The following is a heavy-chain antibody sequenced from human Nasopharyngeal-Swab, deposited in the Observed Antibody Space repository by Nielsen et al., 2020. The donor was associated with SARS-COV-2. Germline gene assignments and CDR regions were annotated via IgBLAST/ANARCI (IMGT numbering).Heavy chain of an antibody. V-gene: IGHV3-23*01. D-gene: IGHD2-8*01. CDR3: AKGAYFMLITDV. J-gene: IGHJ6*02. Sequence: GESLQISCEGSGFDFGSHAMSWVRPAPGKGLEWVSSISGSGDTTYYADFARGRFTISRDNSKKTLDLQMTSLRVEDTAVYYCAKGAYFMLITDVRGQGTTVTVSS. CDR1: GFDFGSHA. CDR2: ISGSGDTT.